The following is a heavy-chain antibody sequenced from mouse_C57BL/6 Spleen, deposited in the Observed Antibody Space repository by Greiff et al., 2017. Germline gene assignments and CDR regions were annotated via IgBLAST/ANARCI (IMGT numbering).Heavy chain of an antibody. CDR1: GYTFTSYG. CDR3: ARSLYDYGTGWYFDV. V-gene: IGHV1-81*01. D-gene: IGHD2-4*01. J-gene: IGHJ1*03. CDR2: IYPRSGNT. Sequence: QVQLQQSGAELARPGASVKLSCKASGYTFTSYGISWVKQRTGQGLEWIGEIYPRSGNTYYNEKFKGKATLTADKSSSTAYMELRSLTSEDSAVYFCARSLYDYGTGWYFDVWGTGTTVTVSS.